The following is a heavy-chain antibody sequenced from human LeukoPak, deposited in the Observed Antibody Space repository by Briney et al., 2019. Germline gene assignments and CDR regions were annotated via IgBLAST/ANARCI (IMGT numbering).Heavy chain of an antibody. CDR2: IKPDGSKT. V-gene: IGHV3-74*01. Sequence: GGSLRLSCAASGFSFSRYWVHWVRQAPGKGLVWVANIKPDGSKTNYADSVEGRFTVSRDNAKNTLYLQMNSLRAEDTAVYYCSSWGVFDVWGQGTTVTVSS. CDR3: SSWGVFDV. J-gene: IGHJ3*01. CDR1: GFSFSRYW. D-gene: IGHD3-16*01.